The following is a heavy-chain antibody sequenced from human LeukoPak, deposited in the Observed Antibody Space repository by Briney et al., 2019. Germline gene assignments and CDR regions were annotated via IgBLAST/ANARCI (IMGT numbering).Heavy chain of an antibody. CDR1: GYTFTSDY. CDR3: AKDRAHSGSYPDY. CDR2: IDPSGGST. Sequence: ASVNVSCKASGYTFTSDYMHWVRQAAGQGLEGMGIIDPSGGSTSYAQKFQGRVTMTRDTSTSTVYMELSSLRSEDTAVYYCAKDRAHSGSYPDYWGQGTLVTVSS. D-gene: IGHD1-26*01. J-gene: IGHJ4*02. V-gene: IGHV1-46*01.